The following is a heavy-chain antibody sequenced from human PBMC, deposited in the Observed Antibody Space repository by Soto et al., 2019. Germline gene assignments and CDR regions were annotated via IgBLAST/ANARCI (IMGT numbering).Heavy chain of an antibody. CDR3: AAELGFGKLSVV. CDR2: IIPLFGTT. Sequence: QVQVVQSGVEVRRPGSSVKVSCKASGDTFKNCVISWVRQATGQGLEWMGGIIPLFGTTDFAQRFQGRLTITTHESTTTAYMELSRLRSEDTATYYCAAELGFGKLSVVWGQGTTVIVSS. J-gene: IGHJ6*02. CDR1: GDTFKNCV. D-gene: IGHD3-10*01. V-gene: IGHV1-69*01.